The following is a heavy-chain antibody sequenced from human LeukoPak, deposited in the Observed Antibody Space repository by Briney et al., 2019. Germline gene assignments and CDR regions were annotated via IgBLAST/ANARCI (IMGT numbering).Heavy chain of an antibody. CDR3: AREPGWGHNYYYMDV. CDR1: GYSIGSDFY. CDR2: VSHSTGT. V-gene: IGHV4-38-2*02. D-gene: IGHD1-26*01. J-gene: IGHJ6*03. Sequence: TASETLSLTCAVSGYSIGSDFYWGWIRQTPGKGLEWIGSVSHSTGTSYNPSFKSRVTISLDTSKNHFSLTLPSVTAADTAVYFCAREPGWGHNYYYMDVWGKGTTVAVSS.